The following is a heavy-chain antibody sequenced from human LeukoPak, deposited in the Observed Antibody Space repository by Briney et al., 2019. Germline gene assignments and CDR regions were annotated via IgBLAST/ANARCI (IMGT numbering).Heavy chain of an antibody. Sequence: ASVKVSCKASGYTFTGYYMHWVRQAPGQGLEWMGWINPNSGGTNYAQKFQGRVTMTRDTSISTAYMELSRLRSDDTAVYYCAREKYYDILTGPSYYYGMDVWGQGTTVTVSS. V-gene: IGHV1-2*02. D-gene: IGHD3-9*01. CDR1: GYTFTGYY. J-gene: IGHJ6*02. CDR2: INPNSGGT. CDR3: AREKYYDILTGPSYYYGMDV.